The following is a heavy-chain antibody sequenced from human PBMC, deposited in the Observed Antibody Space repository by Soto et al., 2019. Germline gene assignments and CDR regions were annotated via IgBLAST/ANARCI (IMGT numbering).Heavy chain of an antibody. Sequence: SETLSLTCAVSGVSVSTSNWWSWVRQPPGKGLEWIGEIYPSGSTKYNPSLKSRVTISLDKSKNQFSLNLNSVTAADTAVYYCARGGSSNWLRTFHHWGQGTLVTVSS. CDR1: GVSVSTSNW. CDR3: ARGGSSNWLRTFHH. D-gene: IGHD6-13*01. CDR2: IYPSGST. J-gene: IGHJ1*01. V-gene: IGHV4-4*02.